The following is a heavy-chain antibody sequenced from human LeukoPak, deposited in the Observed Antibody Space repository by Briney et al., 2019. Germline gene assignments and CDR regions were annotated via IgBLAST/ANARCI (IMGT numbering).Heavy chain of an antibody. D-gene: IGHD3-3*01. Sequence: GGALRLSCAASGFTFSSDEMNWVRQAPGKGLELVSYISSSSSTIYYADSVKGRFNISRDNAKNSLYLQMNSLRAEDTAVYYCARDGRGDFWSGYYFSGHYYYYMDVWGKGTTVTVSS. CDR3: ARDGRGDFWSGYYFSGHYYYYMDV. V-gene: IGHV3-48*01. CDR1: GFTFSSDE. CDR2: ISSSSSTI. J-gene: IGHJ6*03.